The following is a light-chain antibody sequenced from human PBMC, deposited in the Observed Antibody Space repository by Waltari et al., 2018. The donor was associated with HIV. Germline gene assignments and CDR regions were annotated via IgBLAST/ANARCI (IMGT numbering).Light chain of an antibody. Sequence: IVMTQSLLSLPFTPGESASIPCRSSQTLLYRDGYIYLDWYQQKPGQSPRLLIYKTSNRASGVSDRFRGSASGKDFTLRISRVEAEDVGVYYCMQAVQANSVGQGPKLEIK. J-gene: IGKJ2*01. CDR2: KTS. CDR3: MQAVQANS. V-gene: IGKV2-28*01. CDR1: QTLLYRDGYIY.